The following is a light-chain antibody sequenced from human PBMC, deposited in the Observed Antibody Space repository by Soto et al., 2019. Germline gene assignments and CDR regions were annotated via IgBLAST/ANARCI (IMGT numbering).Light chain of an antibody. Sequence: DIPMTQSPSTLSASIGDRVTITCRASESIRTWLAWYQHKPGKAPKFLIYDASSLESGVPSRFSGSGSGTEFTLTISNLQPDDFATYFCQQYNNYPRTFGQGTKVEIK. V-gene: IGKV1-5*01. CDR3: QQYNNYPRT. CDR1: ESIRTW. CDR2: DAS. J-gene: IGKJ1*01.